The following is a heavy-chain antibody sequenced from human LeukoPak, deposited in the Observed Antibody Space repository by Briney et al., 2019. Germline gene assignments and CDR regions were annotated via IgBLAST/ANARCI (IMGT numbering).Heavy chain of an antibody. CDR2: ISYDGSNK. Sequence: GGSLRLSCAASGFTFSSYAVHWVRQAPGKGLEWVAVISYDGSNKYYADSVKGRFTISRDNSKNTLYLQMNSLRAEDTAVYYCARGDVYYYDSSGYGYWGQGTLVTVSS. CDR1: GFTFSSYA. V-gene: IGHV3-30-3*01. CDR3: ARGDVYYYDSSGYGY. D-gene: IGHD3-22*01. J-gene: IGHJ4*02.